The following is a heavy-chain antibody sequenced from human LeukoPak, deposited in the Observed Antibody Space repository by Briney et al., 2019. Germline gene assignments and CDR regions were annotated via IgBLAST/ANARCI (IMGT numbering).Heavy chain of an antibody. D-gene: IGHD6-19*01. Sequence: GGSLRLSCAASGFTFSSYWMHWVRQAPGKGLVWVSHINSDGSSTNYADSVKGRFTISRDNSKNTLYLQMNSLRAEDTAGYYWAGGGVAGVFDIWGQGTMVTVSS. CDR1: GFTFSSYW. J-gene: IGHJ3*02. V-gene: IGHV3-74*01. CDR3: AGGGVAGVFDI. CDR2: INSDGSST.